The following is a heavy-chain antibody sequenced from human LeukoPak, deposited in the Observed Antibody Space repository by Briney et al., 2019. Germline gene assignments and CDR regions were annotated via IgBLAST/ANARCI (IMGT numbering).Heavy chain of an antibody. D-gene: IGHD3-22*01. J-gene: IGHJ4*02. CDR3: ARASRGSFSYFDY. V-gene: IGHV4-4*07. Sequence: SETLSLTCSVSGGSISGNYWSWIRQPAGKGLEWIGRNSNSGSTNYNPSLKSRVTMSVDTAKNQFSLKLSSVTAADTAVYYCARASRGSFSYFDYWGQGTLVTVSS. CDR1: GGSISGNY. CDR2: NSNSGST.